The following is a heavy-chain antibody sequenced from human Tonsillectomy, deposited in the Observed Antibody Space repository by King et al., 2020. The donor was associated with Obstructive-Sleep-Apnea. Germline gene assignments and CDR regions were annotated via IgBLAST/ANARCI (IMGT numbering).Heavy chain of an antibody. CDR1: GFTFGNAW. CDR3: TTLPKGCTNGVCSRLTPSVDY. J-gene: IGHJ4*02. Sequence: EEQLVQSGGGLVKPGGSLRLSCAASGFTFGNAWLSWVRQAPGKGLEWVGRIKSRTDVGTTDSAAPVKGRFTISIADSKSKLYLQMISLKTEDTAVYYFTTLPKGCTNGVCSRLTPSVDYWGQGTLVTVSS. CDR2: IKSRTDVGTT. V-gene: IGHV3-15*01. D-gene: IGHD2-8*01.